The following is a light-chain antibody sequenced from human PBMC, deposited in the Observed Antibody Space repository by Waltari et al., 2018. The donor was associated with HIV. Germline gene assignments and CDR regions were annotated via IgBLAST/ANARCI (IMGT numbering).Light chain of an antibody. CDR3: ATWDNSLSIGV. CDR1: SSDIGSYS. J-gene: IGLJ3*02. CDR2: DTY. Sequence: QSVWTQPPSVSAAPGQKVTISCSGSSSDIGSYSVSWYQQLPGTAPRRLIFDTYKRPSGIPDRFSASKSGTSATLDITGLQSGDEADYYCATWDNSLSIGVFGGGTKLTVL. V-gene: IGLV1-51*01.